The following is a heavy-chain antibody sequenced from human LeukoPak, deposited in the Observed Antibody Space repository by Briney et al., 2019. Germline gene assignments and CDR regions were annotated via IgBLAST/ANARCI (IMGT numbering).Heavy chain of an antibody. D-gene: IGHD3-10*01. V-gene: IGHV3-30-3*01. J-gene: IGHJ5*02. CDR1: GFTFSSYA. CDR3: ARDAGRASNWFDP. Sequence: GRSLRLSCAAPGFTFSSYAMHWVRQAPGKGLEWVAVISYDGSNKYYADSVKGRFTISRDNSKNTLYLQMNSLRAEDTAVYYCARDAGRASNWFDPWGQGTLVTVSS. CDR2: ISYDGSNK.